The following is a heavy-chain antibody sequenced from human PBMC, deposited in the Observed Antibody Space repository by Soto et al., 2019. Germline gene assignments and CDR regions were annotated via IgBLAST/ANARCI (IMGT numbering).Heavy chain of an antibody. J-gene: IGHJ4*02. CDR1: GYSFTSYW. CDR3: ARQYSSSSSPDY. CDR2: IYPGDSDT. Sequence: GESLKISYKASGYSFTSYWIAWVRQMPGKGLEWMGIIYPGDSDTKYSPSFQGQVTISADKSVTTAYLQWSSLKASDTAMYYCARQYSSSSSPDYWGQGTLVTVSS. V-gene: IGHV5-51*01. D-gene: IGHD6-6*01.